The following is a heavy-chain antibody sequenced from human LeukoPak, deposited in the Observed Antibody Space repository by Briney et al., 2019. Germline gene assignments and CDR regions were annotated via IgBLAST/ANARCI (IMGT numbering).Heavy chain of an antibody. CDR3: ARADNYGSILDY. CDR1: GFTFSNYW. Sequence: GGSLRLSCAASGFTFSNYWMSWVRQSPGRGLEWVANIDQDGSAEYYVDSVGGRFTVSRDNAKNSLYLEIDSLRAEDTAVYYCARADNYGSILDYWGRGTLVTVSS. CDR2: IDQDGSAE. J-gene: IGHJ4*02. V-gene: IGHV3-7*04. D-gene: IGHD3-10*01.